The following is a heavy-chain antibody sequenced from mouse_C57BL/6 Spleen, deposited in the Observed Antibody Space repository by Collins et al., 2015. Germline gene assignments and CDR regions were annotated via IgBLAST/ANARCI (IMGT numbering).Heavy chain of an antibody. J-gene: IGHJ4*01. CDR2: ISSGSSTI. Sequence: DVQLVESGGGLVQPGGSRKLSCAASGFTFSSFGMHWVRQAPEKGLEWVAYISSGSSTIYYADTVKGRFTISRDNPKNTLFLQMTSLRSEDTAMYYCARSTRDAMDYWGQGTSVTVSS. D-gene: IGHD2-1*01. V-gene: IGHV5-17*02. CDR1: GFTFSSFG. CDR3: ARSTRDAMDY.